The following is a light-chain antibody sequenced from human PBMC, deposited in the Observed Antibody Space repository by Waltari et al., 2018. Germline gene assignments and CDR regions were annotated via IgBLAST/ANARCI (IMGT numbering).Light chain of an antibody. Sequence: EIVLTQSPGTLSLSPGESATLSCRTSQSVTRALAWYQQKPGQAPRLLIYGASNRATGSPDRFSGSGSGTDFSLTISSLEPEDFAVYYCQHYLRLPVTFGQGTKVEVK. CDR3: QHYLRLPVT. CDR2: GAS. J-gene: IGKJ1*01. CDR1: QSVTRA. V-gene: IGKV3-20*01.